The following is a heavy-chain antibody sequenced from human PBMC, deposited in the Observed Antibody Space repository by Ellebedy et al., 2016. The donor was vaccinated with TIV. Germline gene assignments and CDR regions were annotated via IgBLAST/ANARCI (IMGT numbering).Heavy chain of an antibody. CDR1: GGSFRGYF. J-gene: IGHJ6*03. CDR3: ARGLRDPGVISHYYYYMDV. Sequence: SETLSLXCGVYGGSFRGYFWSWIRQAPGKGLEWIGESNHNGNTNYNPSLKSRVTISVDTSKNQFSLKLSSVTAADTAVYFCARGLRDPGVISHYYYYMDVWGKGTTVTVSS. D-gene: IGHD2-21*01. CDR2: SNHNGNT. V-gene: IGHV4-34*01.